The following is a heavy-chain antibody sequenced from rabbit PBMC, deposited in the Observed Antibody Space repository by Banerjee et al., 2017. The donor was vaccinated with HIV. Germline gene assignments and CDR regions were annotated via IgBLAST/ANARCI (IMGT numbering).Heavy chain of an antibody. V-gene: IGHV1S45*01. CDR3: ARDDDYGGYGYSTEYNL. J-gene: IGHJ4*01. Sequence: QEQLVESGGGLVTLGGSLKLSCKASGIDFSSYGISWVRQAPGEGLEWIAYIYPDYGSTDYASWVNGRFTISKTSSTTVTLQLTSLTAADTATYFCARDDDYGGYGYSTEYNLWGPGTLVTVS. CDR1: GIDFSSYG. CDR2: IYPDYGST. D-gene: IGHD7-1*01.